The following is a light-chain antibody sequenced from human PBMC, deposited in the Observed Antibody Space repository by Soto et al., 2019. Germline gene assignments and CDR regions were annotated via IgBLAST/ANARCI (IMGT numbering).Light chain of an antibody. Sequence: DIQLTQSPSSLSASVGDRVTITCRASQSISMSLHWYQQKSGKAPELLIFGSSTLQGGVSSKFSGSGSGTEFTLTINYLQPEDFATYYCQQSYSLPRTFGQGTKVAIK. CDR2: GSS. CDR1: QSISMS. J-gene: IGKJ1*01. CDR3: QQSYSLPRT. V-gene: IGKV1-39*01.